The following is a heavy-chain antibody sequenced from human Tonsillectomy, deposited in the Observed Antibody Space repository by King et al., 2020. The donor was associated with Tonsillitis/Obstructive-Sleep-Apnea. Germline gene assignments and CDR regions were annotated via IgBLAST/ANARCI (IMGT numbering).Heavy chain of an antibody. D-gene: IGHD6-19*01. Sequence: VQLVESGAEVKKPGESLRISCKASGYSFTSYWINWVRQMPGKGLEWMGRIDPSDSYTNYSPSFQGHVTISADKSISTDYLQWSSLKASDTAMYYCARPHSSGWYYYGMDVWGQGTTVTVSS. CDR3: ARPHSSGWYYYGMDV. CDR2: IDPSDSYT. J-gene: IGHJ6*02. V-gene: IGHV5-10-1*03. CDR1: GYSFTSYW.